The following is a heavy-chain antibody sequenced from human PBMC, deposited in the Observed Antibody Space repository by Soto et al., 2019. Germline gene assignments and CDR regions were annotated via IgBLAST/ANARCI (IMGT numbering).Heavy chain of an antibody. J-gene: IGHJ6*02. Sequence: VNVSCKASGGTSSSYAISWVRQAPGQGLEWMGGIIPIFGTANYAQKFQGRVTITADESTSTAYMELSSLRSEDTAVYYCARSATAPSSDYYYGMDVWGQGTTVTVSS. D-gene: IGHD5-18*01. CDR2: IIPIFGTA. V-gene: IGHV1-69*01. CDR1: GGTSSSYA. CDR3: ARSATAPSSDYYYGMDV.